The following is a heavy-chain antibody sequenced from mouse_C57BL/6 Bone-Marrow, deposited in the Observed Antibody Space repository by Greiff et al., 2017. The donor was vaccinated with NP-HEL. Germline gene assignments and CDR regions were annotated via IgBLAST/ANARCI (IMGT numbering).Heavy chain of an antibody. J-gene: IGHJ2*01. D-gene: IGHD1-1*01. Sequence: EVKLMESGGGLVQPGGSMKLSCAASGFTFSDAWMDWVRQSPEKGLEWVAEIRNKANNHSTYYTESVKGRFTISHADSKISVYLQMNSLRAEDTGIDYCASITTVVANDYFDYWGQGTTLTVSS. CDR3: ASITTVVANDYFDY. CDR2: IRNKANNHST. V-gene: IGHV6-6*01. CDR1: GFTFSDAW.